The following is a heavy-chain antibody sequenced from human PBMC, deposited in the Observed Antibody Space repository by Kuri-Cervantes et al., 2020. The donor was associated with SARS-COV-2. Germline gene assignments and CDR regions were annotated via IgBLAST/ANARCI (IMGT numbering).Heavy chain of an antibody. J-gene: IGHJ4*02. D-gene: IGHD3-10*01. V-gene: IGHV3-21*01. CDR1: GFDFDSYG. CDR2: ISSSSSYI. CDR3: AREWGWYGSGEDY. Sequence: GKSRKISCSASGFDFDSYGMNWVRQAPGKGLEWVTSISSSSSYIYYADSVKGRFTISRDNDKNSLYLQMNSLRAEDTAVYSCAREWGWYGSGEDYWGQGTLVTVSS.